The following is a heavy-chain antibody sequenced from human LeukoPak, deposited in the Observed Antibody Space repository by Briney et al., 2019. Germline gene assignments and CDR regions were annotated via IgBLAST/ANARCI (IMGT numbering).Heavy chain of an antibody. CDR1: GFTFSSYS. V-gene: IGHV3-48*02. D-gene: IGHD3-3*01. Sequence: PGGSLRLSCAASGFTFSSYSMNWVRQAPGKGLEWVSYISSSSSTIYYADSVKGRFTISRDNAKNSLYLQMNSLRDEDTAVHYCARESPWSGYQITYYYYYGMDVWGQGTTVTVSS. CDR3: ARESPWSGYQITYYYYYGMDV. J-gene: IGHJ6*02. CDR2: ISSSSSTI.